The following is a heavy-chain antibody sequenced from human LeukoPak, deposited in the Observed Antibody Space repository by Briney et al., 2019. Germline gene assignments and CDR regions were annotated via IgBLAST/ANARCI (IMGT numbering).Heavy chain of an antibody. J-gene: IGHJ4*02. V-gene: IGHV3-23*01. CDR2: LSDSGGST. Sequence: GGSLRLSYAASGFTFSSYAMSWVRQAPGKGLEWVSALSDSGGSTYYADSVKGRFTISRDNSKNTLYLQMNSLRAEDTAVYYCARPVSGWYWFDNWGQGSLVTVSS. CDR1: GFTFSSYA. CDR3: ARPVSGWYWFDN. D-gene: IGHD6-19*01.